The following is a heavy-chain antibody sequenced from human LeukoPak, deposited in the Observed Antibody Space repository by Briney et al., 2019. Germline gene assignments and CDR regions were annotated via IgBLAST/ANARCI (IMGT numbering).Heavy chain of an antibody. D-gene: IGHD3-9*01. J-gene: IGHJ3*02. CDR3: AGGLRYFDWLLRGGAFDT. CDR2: IYTSGST. V-gene: IGHV4-4*07. CDR1: GGSISSYY. Sequence: SETLSLTCTVSGGSISSYYWSWIRQPAGKGLEWIGRIYTSGSTNYNPSLKSRVTMSVDTSKNQFSLKLSSVTAADTAVYYCAGGLRYFDWLLRGGAFDTWGQGTMVTVSS.